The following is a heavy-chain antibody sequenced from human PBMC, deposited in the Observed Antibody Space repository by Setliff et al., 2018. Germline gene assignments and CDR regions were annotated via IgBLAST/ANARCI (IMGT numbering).Heavy chain of an antibody. CDR1: GASITSGGFY. J-gene: IGHJ6*03. CDR2: ISPSGST. V-gene: IGHV4-61*09. Sequence: SETLSLTCSVSGASITSGGFYWTWIRQPAGKGLEWIGHISPSGSTTYNPSVKSRVTISLDTSKDHFSPKLDSVTAADTAIYYCARAYYYASGNSHNYYMDVWGKGTAVTVSS. CDR3: ARAYYYASGNSHNYYMDV. D-gene: IGHD3-10*01.